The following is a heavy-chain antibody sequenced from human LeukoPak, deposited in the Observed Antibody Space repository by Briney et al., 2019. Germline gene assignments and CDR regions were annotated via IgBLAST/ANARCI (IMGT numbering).Heavy chain of an antibody. CDR2: IYYSGST. D-gene: IGHD3-9*01. CDR3: ARLGPKRYYDILTGSGNNWFDP. CDR1: GGSISSYY. J-gene: IGHJ5*02. V-gene: IGHV4-59*08. Sequence: SETLSLTCTVSGGSISSYYWSWIRQPPGKGLEWIGYIYYSGSTNYNPSLKSRVTTSVDTSKNQFSLKLSSVTAADTAVYYCARLGPKRYYDILTGSGNNWFDPWGQGTLVTVSS.